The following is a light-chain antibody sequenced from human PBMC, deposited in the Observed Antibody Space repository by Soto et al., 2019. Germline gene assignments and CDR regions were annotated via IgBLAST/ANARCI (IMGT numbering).Light chain of an antibody. J-gene: IGKJ1*01. CDR2: GAS. Sequence: EIVLTQSPCTLSLSPGERATLSCRASQSVSSSYLAWYQQKPGQAPRLLIYGASSRATGIPDRFSGSASGTDSTLTISRLEPEDFAVYYCQQRSNWPTFGQGTKVDIK. V-gene: IGKV3D-20*02. CDR1: QSVSSSY. CDR3: QQRSNWPT.